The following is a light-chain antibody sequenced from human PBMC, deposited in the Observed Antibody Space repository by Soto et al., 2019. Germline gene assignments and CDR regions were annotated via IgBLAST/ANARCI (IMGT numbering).Light chain of an antibody. CDR1: SSNIGAGYD. V-gene: IGLV1-40*01. CDR3: QSYDSSLSGSAV. CDR2: GNS. J-gene: IGLJ2*01. Sequence: QSVLTQPPSVSGAPGQRVTISCTGSSSNIGAGYDVHGYQQLPGTAPKVLIYGNSNRPSGVPDRFSGSKSGTSASLAITGLQAEDEADYYCQSYDSSLSGSAVFGGGTKLTVL.